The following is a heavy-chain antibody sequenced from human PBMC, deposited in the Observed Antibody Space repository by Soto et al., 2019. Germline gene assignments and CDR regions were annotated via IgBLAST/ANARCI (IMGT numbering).Heavy chain of an antibody. CDR3: ARLRCGGDCYFDY. CDR1: GYTFTSYA. V-gene: IGHV1-3*01. Sequence: AASVKVSCKASGYTFTSYAMHWVRHAPGQRLGWMGWINAGNGNTKYSQKFQGRVTITRDTSASTAYMELSSLRSDDTAVYYCARLRCGGDCYFDYWGQGTLVTVSS. D-gene: IGHD2-21*02. J-gene: IGHJ4*02. CDR2: INAGNGNT.